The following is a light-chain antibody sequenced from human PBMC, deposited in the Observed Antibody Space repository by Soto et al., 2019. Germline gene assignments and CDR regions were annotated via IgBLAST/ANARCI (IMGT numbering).Light chain of an antibody. CDR1: PSVGTY. CDR2: DAS. Sequence: EILLTQSPATLALSPGERVRLSCRASPSVGTYLAWYQQKPGQSPRLLIYDASHRATGVPDRFSGSGSGTDFTLTISSLEPDDFAIYYCQQSANWPYQFGQGTHLEI. CDR3: QQSANWPYQ. V-gene: IGKV3-11*01. J-gene: IGKJ2*01.